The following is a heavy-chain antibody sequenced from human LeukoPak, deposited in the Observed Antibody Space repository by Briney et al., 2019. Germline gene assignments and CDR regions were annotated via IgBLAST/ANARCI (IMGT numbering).Heavy chain of an antibody. J-gene: IGHJ4*02. D-gene: IGHD5-24*01. Sequence: SETLSLTCTVSGYSISSGYYWSWIRQPPGKGLEWIGEINHSGSTNYNPSLKSRVTISVDTSKNQFSLKLSSVTAADTAVYYCARQGRDGFDYWGQGTLVTVSS. V-gene: IGHV4-38-2*02. CDR1: GYSISSGYY. CDR3: ARQGRDGFDY. CDR2: INHSGST.